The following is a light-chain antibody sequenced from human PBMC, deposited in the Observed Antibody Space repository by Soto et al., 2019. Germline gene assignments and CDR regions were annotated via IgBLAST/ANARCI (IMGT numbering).Light chain of an antibody. CDR1: QSLVHTDGNTY. V-gene: IGKV2-24*01. Sequence: DVVMTQTPLSSPVTLGQPASISCRSSQSLVHTDGNTYLSWLHQRPGQPPRLLIYKISNRFSWVPDRFSGSGAGTDFTLKISRVEAEDVGVYYCMQATQPYTFGPGTKLEIK. CDR2: KIS. CDR3: MQATQPYT. J-gene: IGKJ2*01.